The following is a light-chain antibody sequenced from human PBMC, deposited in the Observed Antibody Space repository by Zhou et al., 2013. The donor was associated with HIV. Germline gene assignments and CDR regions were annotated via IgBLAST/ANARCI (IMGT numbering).Light chain of an antibody. J-gene: IGKJ4*01. V-gene: IGKV3-15*01. CDR3: QQYNNWPLT. CDR2: GAS. Sequence: EVVMTQSPSTLSVSPGERVTLSCRASQSVFSNLAWYQQKPGQAPRLLIYGASTRATGIPARFSGSGSGTEFTLTISSLQSEDFVVYYCQQYNNWPLTFGGGTKVEIK. CDR1: QSVFSN.